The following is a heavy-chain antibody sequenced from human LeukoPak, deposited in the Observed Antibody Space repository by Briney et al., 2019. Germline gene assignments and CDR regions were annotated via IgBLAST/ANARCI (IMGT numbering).Heavy chain of an antibody. CDR1: GGSINNYY. J-gene: IGHJ2*01. CDR2: IYYSGST. CDR3: ARDRCSSRSCYLTITQKGYFDL. V-gene: IGHV4-59*01. Sequence: SETLSLTRTVSGGSINNYYWSWTRQPPGKGLEWIGYIYYSGSTNYNPSLKSRVTISLDTSKNQFSLKLSSVTAADTAVYYCARDRCSSRSCYLTITQKGYFDLSGRGTVVTVSS. D-gene: IGHD2-2*01.